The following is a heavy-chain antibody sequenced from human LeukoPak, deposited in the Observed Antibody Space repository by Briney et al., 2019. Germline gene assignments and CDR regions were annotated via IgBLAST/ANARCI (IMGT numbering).Heavy chain of an antibody. V-gene: IGHV4-31*11. CDR1: GGSISSGGYY. Sequence: SQTLSLTCAVSGGSISSGGYYWSWIRQHPGKGLEWIGYIYYSGSTYYNPSLKSRVTISVDTSKNQFSLKLSSVTAADTAVYYCARDGTREAVAGIYFDYWGQGTLVTVSS. CDR2: IYYSGST. D-gene: IGHD6-19*01. CDR3: ARDGTREAVAGIYFDY. J-gene: IGHJ4*02.